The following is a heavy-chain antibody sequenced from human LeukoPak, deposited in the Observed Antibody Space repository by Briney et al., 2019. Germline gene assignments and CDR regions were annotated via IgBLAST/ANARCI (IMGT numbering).Heavy chain of an antibody. V-gene: IGHV4-34*01. D-gene: IGHD2-2*01. CDR3: ARAYCSSTSCEFDY. Sequence: SETLSLTCAVYGVSFSGYYWSWIRQPPGKGLEWIGEINHSGSTNYNPSLKSRVTISVDTSKNQFSLKLSSVTAADTAVYYCARAYCSSTSCEFDYWGQGTLVTVSS. J-gene: IGHJ4*02. CDR1: GVSFSGYY. CDR2: INHSGST.